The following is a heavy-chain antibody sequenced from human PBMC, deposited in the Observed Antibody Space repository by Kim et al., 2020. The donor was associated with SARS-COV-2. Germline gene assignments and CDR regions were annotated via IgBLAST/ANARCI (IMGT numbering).Heavy chain of an antibody. V-gene: IGHV4-34*01. CDR3: ARGPYSRRMKTYYYGMDV. J-gene: IGHJ6*02. D-gene: IGHD6-6*01. Sequence: KSRVTISVDTSKNQFSVKLSSVTAADTAVYYCARGPYSRRMKTYYYGMDVWGQGTTVTVSS.